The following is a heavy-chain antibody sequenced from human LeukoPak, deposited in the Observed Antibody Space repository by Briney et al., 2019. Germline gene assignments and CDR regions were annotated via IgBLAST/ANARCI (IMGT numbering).Heavy chain of an antibody. CDR1: GGTFSSYA. D-gene: IGHD6-13*01. J-gene: IGHJ3*02. CDR3: ARDLASSSWPGAFDI. Sequence: SVKVSCKASGGTFSSYAISWVRQAPGQGLEWMGGIIPIFGTANYAQEFQGRVTITADKSTSTAYMELSSLRSEDTAVYYCARDLASSSWPGAFDIWGQGTMVTVSS. V-gene: IGHV1-69*06. CDR2: IIPIFGTA.